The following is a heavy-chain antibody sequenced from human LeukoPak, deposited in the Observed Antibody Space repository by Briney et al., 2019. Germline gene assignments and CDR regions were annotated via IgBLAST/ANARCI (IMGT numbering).Heavy chain of an antibody. Sequence: PSETLSLTCAAYGGSFSGYYWSWIRQPPGKGLEWIGEINHSGSTNHNPSLKSRVTISVDTSKNQFSLKLSSVTAADTAVYYCARASMGKHFDYWGQGTLVTVSS. V-gene: IGHV4-34*01. CDR1: GGSFSGYY. D-gene: IGHD1-26*01. CDR2: INHSGST. J-gene: IGHJ4*02. CDR3: ARASMGKHFDY.